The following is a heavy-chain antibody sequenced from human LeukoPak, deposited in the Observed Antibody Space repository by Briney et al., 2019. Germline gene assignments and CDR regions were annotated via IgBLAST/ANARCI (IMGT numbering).Heavy chain of an antibody. J-gene: IGHJ4*02. V-gene: IGHV4-59*01. CDR3: ARGSAFDY. Sequence: SETLSLTCTVSGGSISSYYWSWIRQPPGKGLEWIGYIYYSGSINYNPSLKSRVTISVDTSKNQFSLKLGSVTAADTAVYYCARGSAFDYWGQGTLVTVSS. CDR2: IYYSGSI. D-gene: IGHD2-15*01. CDR1: GGSISSYY.